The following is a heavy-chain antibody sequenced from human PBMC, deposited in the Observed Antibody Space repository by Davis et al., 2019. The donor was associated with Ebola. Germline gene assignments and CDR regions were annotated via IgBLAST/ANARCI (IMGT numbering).Heavy chain of an antibody. D-gene: IGHD2-2*02. CDR3: AKWGFVVVPAAIQDYYYYGMDV. J-gene: IGHJ6*02. V-gene: IGHV3-23*01. CDR2: ISGSGGST. CDR1: GFTFSSYA. Sequence: PGGSLRLSCAASGFTFSSYAMSWVRQAPGKGLEWVSAISGSGGSTYYADSVKGRFTISRDNSKNTLYLQMNSLRAEDTAVYYCAKWGFVVVPAAIQDYYYYGMDVWGQGTTVTVSS.